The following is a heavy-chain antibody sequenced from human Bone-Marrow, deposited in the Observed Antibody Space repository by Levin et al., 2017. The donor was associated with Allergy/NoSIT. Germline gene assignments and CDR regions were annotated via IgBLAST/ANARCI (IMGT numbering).Heavy chain of an antibody. CDR3: ARLGVGASFDY. V-gene: IGHV3-48*03. CDR2: ISGPSTTI. D-gene: IGHD1-26*01. J-gene: IGHJ4*02. CDR1: GFSFSSDE. Sequence: GESLKISCAASGFSFSSDEMTWFRQAPGTGLEWVSYISGPSTTIYYADSVKGRFTISRYNAKRAVYLQMNSLRVEDTAIYYCARLGVGASFDYWGQGVPVTVSS.